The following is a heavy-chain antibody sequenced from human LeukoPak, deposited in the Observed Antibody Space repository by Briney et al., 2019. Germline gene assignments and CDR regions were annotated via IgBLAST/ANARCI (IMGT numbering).Heavy chain of an antibody. CDR2: IYNSGSS. J-gene: IGHJ5*02. CDR3: EREKQQLVNGFDP. Sequence: SETLSLTCTVSGDSVSSGSDYWRWIRQPPGKGLQSNGYIYNSGSSNNTPSLKGRVTISVDTSKNQNTLKLSSVTAADAAVYYCEREKQQLVNGFDPWGQGTLVTVSS. V-gene: IGHV4-61*01. D-gene: IGHD6-13*01. CDR1: GDSVSSGSDY.